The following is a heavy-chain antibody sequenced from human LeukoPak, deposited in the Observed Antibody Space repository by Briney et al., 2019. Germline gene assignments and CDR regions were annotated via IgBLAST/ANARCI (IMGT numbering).Heavy chain of an antibody. CDR2: IYYSGST. CDR1: GGSISSYY. CDR3: ARVMDYYDSSRPRPWYFDL. Sequence: PSETLSLTCTVAGGSISSYYWSWIRQPPGKGLEWIGYIYYSGSTNYNPSLKSRVTISVDTSKNQFSLKLSSVTAADTAVYYCARVMDYYDSSRPRPWYFDLWGRGTLVTVSS. J-gene: IGHJ2*01. V-gene: IGHV4-59*01. D-gene: IGHD3-22*01.